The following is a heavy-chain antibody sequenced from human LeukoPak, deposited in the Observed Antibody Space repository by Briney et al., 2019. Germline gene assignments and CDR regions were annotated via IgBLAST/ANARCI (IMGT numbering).Heavy chain of an antibody. J-gene: IGHJ4*02. V-gene: IGHV4-34*01. CDR3: ARANGYWVYYFDY. CDR1: GGAFSGYY. Sequence: SETLSLTCAVYGGAFSGYYGSWIRQPPGKGLEWIGEINHSGSTNYNPSLKSRVTISVDTSKNQFSLKLSSVTAADTAVYYCARANGYWVYYFDYWGQGTLVTVSS. CDR2: INHSGST. D-gene: IGHD3-22*01.